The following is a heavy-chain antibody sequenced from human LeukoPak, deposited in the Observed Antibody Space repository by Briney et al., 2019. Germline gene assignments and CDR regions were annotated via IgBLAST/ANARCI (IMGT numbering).Heavy chain of an antibody. Sequence: PSGTLSLTCAVSGGSISSSNWWSWVRQPPGKGLEWIGEIYHSGSTNYNPSLKSRVTISVDKSKNQFSLKLSSVTAADTVVYYCARDLGYSSSWYPGAFDIWGQGTMVTVSS. V-gene: IGHV4-4*02. D-gene: IGHD6-13*01. CDR3: ARDLGYSSSWYPGAFDI. CDR1: GGSISSSNW. J-gene: IGHJ3*02. CDR2: IYHSGST.